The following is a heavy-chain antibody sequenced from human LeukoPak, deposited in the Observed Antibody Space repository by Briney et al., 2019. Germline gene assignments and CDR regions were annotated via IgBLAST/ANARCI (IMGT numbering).Heavy chain of an antibody. V-gene: IGHV3-9*03. D-gene: IGHD3-10*01. CDR3: AKPKGRFGELEAGFDY. Sequence: GGSLRLSCAASGFTFDDYAMHWVRQAPGKGLEWVSGISWNSGSIGDADSVKGRFTISRDNAKNSLYLQMNSLRAEDMALYYCAKPKGRFGELEAGFDYWGQGTLVTVSS. CDR2: ISWNSGSI. J-gene: IGHJ4*02. CDR1: GFTFDDYA.